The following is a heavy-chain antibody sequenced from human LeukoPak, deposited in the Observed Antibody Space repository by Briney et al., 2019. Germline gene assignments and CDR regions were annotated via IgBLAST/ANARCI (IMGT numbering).Heavy chain of an antibody. V-gene: IGHV3-23*01. Sequence: GGSLKLSCVGSGFTFRSHAMSWVRQAPEKGLEFVSGIYENGGTTYYADSVKGRFSISRDNSKNTLYLQMDSLRGEDTAVYYCAKDFRIGYSAHFDYWGQGALVTVSS. CDR2: IYENGGTT. J-gene: IGHJ4*02. CDR3: AKDFRIGYSAHFDY. CDR1: GFTFRSHA. D-gene: IGHD2-21*01.